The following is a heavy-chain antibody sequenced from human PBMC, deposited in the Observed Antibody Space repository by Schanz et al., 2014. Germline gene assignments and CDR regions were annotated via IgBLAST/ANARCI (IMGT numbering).Heavy chain of an antibody. CDR1: GFTFTNYA. V-gene: IGHV3-23*01. CDR3: ARKVVATIGGYYDN. CDR2: MNESHSTI. Sequence: EVHLLDSGGGLVQPGGSLRLSCAASGFTFTNYAMSWVRQAPGKGLEWVSAMNESHSTIYYADSVRGRFTISRDNAENTLFLQMNSLRAEDTAVYYCARKVVATIGGYYDNWGQGTLVTVSS. J-gene: IGHJ4*02. D-gene: IGHD5-12*01.